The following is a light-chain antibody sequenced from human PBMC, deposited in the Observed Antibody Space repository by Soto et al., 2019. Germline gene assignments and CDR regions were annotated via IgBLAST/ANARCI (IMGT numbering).Light chain of an antibody. J-gene: IGKJ2*01. CDR3: LQHNTYQYT. CDR2: AAS. V-gene: IGKV1-17*01. CDR1: KGISNL. Sequence: DIQMTQSPSSLSASVGDRVTITCRASKGISNLLGRFQHKPGKAPKRLIYAASSLQGGVPSRFSGSGSGTEFTLTITGLQPEDSADYYCLQHNTYQYTFGQGTKLEIK.